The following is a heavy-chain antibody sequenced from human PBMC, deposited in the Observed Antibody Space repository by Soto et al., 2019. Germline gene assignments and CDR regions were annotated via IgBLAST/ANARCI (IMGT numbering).Heavy chain of an antibody. CDR3: ARRSEGGLAYYYYYYGMDV. CDR2: ISSSGSTI. CDR1: GFTFSDYY. D-gene: IGHD3-16*01. J-gene: IGHJ6*02. V-gene: IGHV3-11*01. Sequence: GGSLRLSCAASGFTFSDYYMSWIRQAPGKWLEWVSYISSSGSTIYYADSVKGRFTISRDNAKNSLYLQMNSLRAEDTAVYYCARRSEGGLAYYYYYYGMDVWGQGXTVTVYS.